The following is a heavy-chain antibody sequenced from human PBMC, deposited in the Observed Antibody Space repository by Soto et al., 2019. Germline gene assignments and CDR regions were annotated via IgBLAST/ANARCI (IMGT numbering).Heavy chain of an antibody. CDR3: ARSWVVAATLYGAFDI. CDR2: IYYSGST. Sequence: SETLSLTCTVPGGSISSYYWIWIRQPPGKGLEWIGYIYYSGSTNYNPSLKSRVTISVDTSKNQFSLKLSSVTAADTAVYYCARSWVVAATLYGAFDIWGQGTMVTVSS. V-gene: IGHV4-59*01. J-gene: IGHJ3*02. D-gene: IGHD2-15*01. CDR1: GGSISSYY.